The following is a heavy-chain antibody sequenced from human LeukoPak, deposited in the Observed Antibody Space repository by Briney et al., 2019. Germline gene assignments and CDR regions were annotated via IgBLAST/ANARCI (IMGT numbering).Heavy chain of an antibody. D-gene: IGHD6-13*01. Sequence: PSETLSLTCTVSGGSFSIYYWSWIRQPAGEGLQWIGRIYTSGSTNYNPFLKSRVTMSVDTSKNQFSLKLSSVTAADTAVYYCAKGDPFRAGWFDPWGQGILVTVSS. J-gene: IGHJ5*02. CDR1: GGSFSIYY. CDR2: IYTSGST. CDR3: AKGDPFRAGWFDP. V-gene: IGHV4-4*07.